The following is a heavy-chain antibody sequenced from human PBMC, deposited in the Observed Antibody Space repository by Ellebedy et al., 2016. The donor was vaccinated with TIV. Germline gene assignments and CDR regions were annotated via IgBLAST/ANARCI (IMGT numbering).Heavy chain of an antibody. Sequence: AASVKVSCKASGGTFSSYAFSWARQAPGQGLEWMGGIIPVFGTANYAQKFQGRVTITADESTSKAYMELSSLRSEDTAVYYCARGRGDFDYWGQGTLVTVSS. CDR3: ARGRGDFDY. CDR2: IIPVFGTA. J-gene: IGHJ4*02. V-gene: IGHV1-69*13. CDR1: GGTFSSYA.